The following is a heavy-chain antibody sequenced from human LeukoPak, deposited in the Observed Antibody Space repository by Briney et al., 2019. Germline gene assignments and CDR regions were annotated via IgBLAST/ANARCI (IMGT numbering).Heavy chain of an antibody. Sequence: ASVKVSCKASGGTFSSYAISWVRQALGQGLEWMGRIIPILGIANYAQKFQGRVTITADKSTSTAYMELSSLRSEDTAVYYCATPMTTVTKGAFDIWGQGTMVTVSS. J-gene: IGHJ3*02. CDR1: GGTFSSYA. V-gene: IGHV1-69*04. CDR2: IIPILGIA. CDR3: ATPMTTVTKGAFDI. D-gene: IGHD4-17*01.